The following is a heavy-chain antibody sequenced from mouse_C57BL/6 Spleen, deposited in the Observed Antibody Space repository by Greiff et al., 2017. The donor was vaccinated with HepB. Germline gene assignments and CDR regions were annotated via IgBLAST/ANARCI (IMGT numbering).Heavy chain of an antibody. J-gene: IGHJ1*03. CDR1: GYTFTDYN. CDR3: ARETYSNHWYFDV. D-gene: IGHD2-5*01. CDR2: INPNNGGT. V-gene: IGHV1-22*01. Sequence: EVQLQESGPELVKPGASVKMSCKASGYTFTDYNMHWVKQSHGKSLEWIGYINPNNGGTSYNQKFKGKATLTVNKSSSTAYMELRSLTSEDSAVYYCARETYSNHWYFDVWGTGTTVTVAS.